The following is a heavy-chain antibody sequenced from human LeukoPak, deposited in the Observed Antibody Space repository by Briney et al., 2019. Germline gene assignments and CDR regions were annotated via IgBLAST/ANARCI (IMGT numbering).Heavy chain of an antibody. V-gene: IGHV1-69*05. J-gene: IGHJ6*03. D-gene: IGHD5-12*01. Sequence: GASVKVSCKASGGTFSSYAISWVRQAPGQGLEWMGGSIPIFGTANYAQKFQGRVTITTDESTSTAYMELSSLRSEDTAVYYCATRRYSGYDASPGYYMDVWGKGTTVTVSS. CDR1: GGTFSSYA. CDR3: ATRRYSGYDASPGYYMDV. CDR2: SIPIFGTA.